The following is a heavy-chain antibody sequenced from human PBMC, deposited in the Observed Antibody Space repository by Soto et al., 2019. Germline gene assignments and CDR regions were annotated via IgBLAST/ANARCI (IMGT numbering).Heavy chain of an antibody. J-gene: IGHJ6*02. Sequence: QVQLVASGGGVVQPGRSLRLSCAASGFTFSNYGMHWVRQAPGKGLEWVAVISYDGANKYYEDSVKGRFTISRDNSNSTMYLQMDSLRVEDTAVYYCAKEFVTLTIYHYYGVDVWGQGTTVTVSS. V-gene: IGHV3-30*18. CDR2: ISYDGANK. CDR3: AKEFVTLTIYHYYGVDV. CDR1: GFTFSNYG. D-gene: IGHD4-17*01.